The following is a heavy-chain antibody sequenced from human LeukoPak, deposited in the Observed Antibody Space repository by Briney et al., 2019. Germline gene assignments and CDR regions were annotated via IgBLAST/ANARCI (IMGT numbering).Heavy chain of an antibody. Sequence: ASVKVPCKASGYTFTGYYMHWVRQAPGQGLEWMGWINPNSGGTNYAQKFQGRVTMTRDTSISTAYMELSRLRSDDTAVYYCARVGQQLANWFDPWGQGTLVTVSS. CDR3: ARVGQQLANWFDP. V-gene: IGHV1-2*02. CDR2: INPNSGGT. D-gene: IGHD6-13*01. J-gene: IGHJ5*02. CDR1: GYTFTGYY.